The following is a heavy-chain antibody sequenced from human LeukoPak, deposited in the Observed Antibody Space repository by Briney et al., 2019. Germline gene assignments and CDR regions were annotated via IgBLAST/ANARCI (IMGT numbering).Heavy chain of an antibody. J-gene: IGHJ4*02. V-gene: IGHV3-74*01. CDR3: ARDGSLPDY. Sequence: GGSLRLSCAASGFTFSSYWMHGVRQAPGKGLVWVSRIHTDASTTSYADSVKGRFTISRDNAKNTLYLQMNSLRAEDTAVYYCARDGSLPDYWGQGTLVTVSS. CDR2: IHTDASTT. CDR1: GFTFSSYW.